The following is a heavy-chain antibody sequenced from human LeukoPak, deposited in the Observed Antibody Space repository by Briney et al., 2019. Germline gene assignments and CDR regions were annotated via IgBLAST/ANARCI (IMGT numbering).Heavy chain of an antibody. V-gene: IGHV1-18*01. J-gene: IGHJ4*02. D-gene: IGHD3-3*01. Sequence: GASVKVSCKASGYTFTSYGISWVRQDPGQGLEWMGWISAYNGNTNYAQKLQGRVTMTTDTSTSTAYMELRSLRSDDTAVYYCARGPGITIFGVVISAYYFDYWGQGTLVTVSS. CDR3: ARGPGITIFGVVISAYYFDY. CDR1: GYTFTSYG. CDR2: ISAYNGNT.